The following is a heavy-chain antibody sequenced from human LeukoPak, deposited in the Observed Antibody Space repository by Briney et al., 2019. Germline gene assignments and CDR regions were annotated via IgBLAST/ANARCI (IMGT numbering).Heavy chain of an antibody. Sequence: GGSLRLSCAASGFTFTNYWMNWVRQAPGKGLEWVANLKQDGSEKNYVDSVKGRFTISRGNAKNSLYLQMNSLRVEDTAVYYCARERVTTTSFDYWGQGVLVTVSS. CDR2: LKQDGSEK. CDR1: GFTFTNYW. D-gene: IGHD2/OR15-2a*01. J-gene: IGHJ4*02. CDR3: ARERVTTTSFDY. V-gene: IGHV3-7*01.